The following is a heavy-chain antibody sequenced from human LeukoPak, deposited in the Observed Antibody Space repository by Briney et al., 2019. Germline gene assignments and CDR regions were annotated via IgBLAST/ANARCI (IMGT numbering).Heavy chain of an antibody. CDR2: INPNTGGT. V-gene: IGHV1-2*02. D-gene: IGHD5-24*01. CDR3: ARDAGAGYTP. Sequence: ASVKVSCKASGYTFTDYYLHWVRQAPGQGLEWMGWINPNTGGTNYAQMFQGRVTMTRDTSVSTAYMEPSSLRSDDTAVYYCARDAGAGYTPWGQGTLVTVSS. CDR1: GYTFTDYY. J-gene: IGHJ4*02.